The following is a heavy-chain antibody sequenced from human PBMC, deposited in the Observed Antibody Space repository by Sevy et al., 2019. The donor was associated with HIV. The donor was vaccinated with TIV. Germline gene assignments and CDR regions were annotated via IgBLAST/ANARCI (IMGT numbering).Heavy chain of an antibody. Sequence: GGSLRLSCAASGFTFSNAWMSWVRQAPGKGLEWVGRIKSKTDGGTTDYAAPVKGRFTISRDDSKHTLYLQMNSLKTEDTAAYYCTSDNGGCGATYDAFDIWGQGTMVTISS. CDR2: IKSKTDGGTT. D-gene: IGHD1-26*01. CDR3: TSDNGGCGATYDAFDI. J-gene: IGHJ3*02. V-gene: IGHV3-15*01. CDR1: GFTFSNAW.